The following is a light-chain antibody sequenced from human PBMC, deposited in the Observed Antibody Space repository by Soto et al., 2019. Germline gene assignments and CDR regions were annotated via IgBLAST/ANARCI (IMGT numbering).Light chain of an antibody. J-gene: IGLJ1*01. Sequence: QSGLTQPRSVSGSPGQSVTISCTETSSDVGGYNYVSWYQQHPGKAPKLMIYDVSKRPSGVPDRFSGPKSGNTASLTISGLQAEDDADYYCCSYAGTYTFYVFGTGTKVTVL. CDR2: DVS. CDR3: CSYAGTYTFYV. CDR1: SSDVGGYNY. V-gene: IGLV2-11*01.